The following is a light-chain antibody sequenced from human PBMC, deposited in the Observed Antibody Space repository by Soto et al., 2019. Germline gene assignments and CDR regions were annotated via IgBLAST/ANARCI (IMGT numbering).Light chain of an antibody. V-gene: IGKV1-5*01. CDR1: QSISSW. CDR2: DAS. J-gene: IGKJ4*01. Sequence: DIQMTQSPSTVSASVRDRFTITCPAIQSISSWLAWYQQKLGRAPRLLIYDASSLESGVPSRFRGSGYGTEFTLTISSLRPADFATYYCQQYNTYSSLTFGGGTKVDIK. CDR3: QQYNTYSSLT.